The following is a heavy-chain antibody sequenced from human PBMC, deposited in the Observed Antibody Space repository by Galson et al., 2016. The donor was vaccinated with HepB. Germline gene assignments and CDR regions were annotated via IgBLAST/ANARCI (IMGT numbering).Heavy chain of an antibody. Sequence: SLRLSCAASGFTFSSYAMSWVRQAPGQGLEWVSAISGSGDTAFYTDSVKGRFTISRDNSENTLYLQMDSLRAADTAVYYFARVRMVLVVSHFDSWGQGALVAVSS. J-gene: IGHJ4*02. D-gene: IGHD2-15*01. CDR1: GFTFSSYA. V-gene: IGHV3-23*01. CDR2: ISGSGDTA. CDR3: ARVRMVLVVSHFDS.